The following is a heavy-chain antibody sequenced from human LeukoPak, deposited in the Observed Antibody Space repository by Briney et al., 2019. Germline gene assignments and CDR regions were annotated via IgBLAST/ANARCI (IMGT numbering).Heavy chain of an antibody. CDR3: ASGTVYNWFDP. J-gene: IGHJ5*02. D-gene: IGHD4-17*01. CDR2: INHSGST. V-gene: IGHV4-34*01. CDR1: GGSFSGYY. Sequence: PSETLTLTCAVYGGSFSGYYWSRIRQPPGKGLEWIGDINHSGSTNYNPSLKSRVTILVDTSKNQFSMKLSSVTAADTDVYYCASGTVYNWFDPWGQGTLVTVSS.